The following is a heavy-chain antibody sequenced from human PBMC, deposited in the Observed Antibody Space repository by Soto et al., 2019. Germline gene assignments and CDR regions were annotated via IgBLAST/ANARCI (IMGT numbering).Heavy chain of an antibody. CDR1: GFTFTNSA. Sequence: GASVKVSCKASGFTFTNSAVQWVRQARGQRLECIGWIVVGTGNTNYAQELQDRVTITRDKSTGTAFMELSSLRSEGTAVYYCAATSGGWNRGMDVWGQGTTVTVSS. V-gene: IGHV1-58*01. D-gene: IGHD6-19*01. J-gene: IGHJ6*02. CDR2: IVVGTGNT. CDR3: AATSGGWNRGMDV.